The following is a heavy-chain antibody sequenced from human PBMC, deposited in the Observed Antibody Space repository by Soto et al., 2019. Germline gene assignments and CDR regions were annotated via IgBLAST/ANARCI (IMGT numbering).Heavy chain of an antibody. D-gene: IGHD6-6*01. J-gene: IGHJ5*02. Sequence: QVQLQESGPGLVKHSKTLSLTCSVAGGSITSGGYNWSWIRQNTGKGLEWIGDIFYSGSTDYNPSLKGRVTISVETSENPLSLNLNSVTAADTAVYYGARDDSEYDRDSVGSMGRSHWFDPLGQGTLVTVYS. V-gene: IGHV4-31*03. CDR2: IFYSGST. CDR1: GGSITSGGYN. CDR3: ARDDSEYDRDSVGSMGRSHWFDP.